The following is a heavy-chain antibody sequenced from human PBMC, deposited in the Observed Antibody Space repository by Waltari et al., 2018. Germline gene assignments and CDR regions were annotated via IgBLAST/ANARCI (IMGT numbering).Heavy chain of an antibody. CDR1: GFTVSSNY. J-gene: IGHJ5*02. V-gene: IGHV3-53*01. Sequence: EVQLVESGGGLIQPGGSLRLSCAASGFTVSSNYMSWVRQAPGKGLEWVSVIYSGGSTYYADSVKGRFTISRDNSKNTLYLQMNSLRAEDTAVYYCARVVLMLHSWFDPWGQGTLVIVSS. CDR3: ARVVLMLHSWFDP. CDR2: IYSGGST. D-gene: IGHD3-3*01.